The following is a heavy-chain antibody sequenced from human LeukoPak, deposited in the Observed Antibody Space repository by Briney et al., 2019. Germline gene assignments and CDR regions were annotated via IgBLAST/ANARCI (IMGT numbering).Heavy chain of an antibody. CDR3: ARGLIDLIVVVTGGYYYGMDV. D-gene: IGHD2-21*02. J-gene: IGHJ6*02. CDR2: MNPNSGNT. CDR1: GYTFTSYD. Sequence: ASVKVSCKASGYTFTSYDTNWVRQATGQGLEWMGWMNPNSGNTGYAQKFQGRVTMTRNTSISTAYMELSSLRSEDTAVYYCARGLIDLIVVVTGGYYYGMDVWGQGTTVTVSS. V-gene: IGHV1-8*01.